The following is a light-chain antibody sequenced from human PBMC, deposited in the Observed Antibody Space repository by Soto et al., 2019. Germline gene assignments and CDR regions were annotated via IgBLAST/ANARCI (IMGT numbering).Light chain of an antibody. CDR3: LQHNSYPWT. Sequence: DIHMTQSPSSLSASVGYRFTITCRASQSISNHLNWYQQKPGKAPKLLIFAASSLQSGVPSRFRGSGSGTEFTLTISSLQPEDFEPYYCLQHNSYPWTFGQGTKVDIK. CDR1: QSISNH. V-gene: IGKV1-17*01. J-gene: IGKJ1*01. CDR2: AAS.